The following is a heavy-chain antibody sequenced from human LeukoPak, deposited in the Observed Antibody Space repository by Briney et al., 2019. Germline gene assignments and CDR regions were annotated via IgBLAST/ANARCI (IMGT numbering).Heavy chain of an antibody. D-gene: IGHD2-2*01. J-gene: IGHJ3*02. Sequence: SETLSLTCAVYGGSFSGYYWSWIRQPPGKGLEWIGEINHSGSTNYNPSLKSRVTISVDTSKNQFSLKLSSVAAADTAVYYCARGGDPRYCSSTSCFFYAFDIWGQGTMVTVSS. CDR3: ARGGDPRYCSSTSCFFYAFDI. V-gene: IGHV4-34*01. CDR1: GGSFSGYY. CDR2: INHSGST.